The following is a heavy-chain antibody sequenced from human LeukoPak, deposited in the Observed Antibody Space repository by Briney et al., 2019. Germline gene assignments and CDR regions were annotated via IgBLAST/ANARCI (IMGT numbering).Heavy chain of an antibody. V-gene: IGHV3-23*01. CDR1: GFTFSNYA. Sequence: PGGSLRLSCAASGFTFSNYAMTWVRQAPGKGLEWVSTISGSGGSTYHADSVKGRFTISRDNSKNTLYVKMNSLRAEDTAVYYCAKEVYYYDSSGYYLAGFDYWGQGTLVTVSS. D-gene: IGHD3-22*01. CDR3: AKEVYYYDSSGYYLAGFDY. J-gene: IGHJ4*02. CDR2: ISGSGGST.